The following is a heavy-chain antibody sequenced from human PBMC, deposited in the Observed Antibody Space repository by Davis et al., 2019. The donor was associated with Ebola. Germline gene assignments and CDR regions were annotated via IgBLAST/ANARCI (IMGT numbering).Heavy chain of an antibody. CDR1: GGSISSYY. CDR3: ARCWGGYSFI. J-gene: IGHJ4*02. V-gene: IGHV4-59*01. CDR2: IYYSGST. D-gene: IGHD3-3*01. Sequence: PSETLSLTCTVSGGSISSYYWSWIRQPPGKGLEWIGYIYYSGSTNYNPSLKSRVTISVDTSKNQFSLKLSSVTAADTAVYYCARCWGGYSFIWGQGTLVTVSS.